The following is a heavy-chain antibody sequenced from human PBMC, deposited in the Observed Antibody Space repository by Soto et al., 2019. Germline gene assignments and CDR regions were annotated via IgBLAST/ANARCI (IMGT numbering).Heavy chain of an antibody. J-gene: IGHJ4*02. V-gene: IGHV3-11*01. Sequence: GGSLRLSCAASGFTFSDYYMSWIRQAPGKGLEWVSYISSSGSTIYYADSVKGRFTISRDNAKNSLYLQMNSLRAEDTAVYYCARDPLLWFGGRTPPDYWGQGTLVTVSS. CDR3: ARDPLLWFGGRTPPDY. D-gene: IGHD3-10*01. CDR2: ISSSGSTI. CDR1: GFTFSDYY.